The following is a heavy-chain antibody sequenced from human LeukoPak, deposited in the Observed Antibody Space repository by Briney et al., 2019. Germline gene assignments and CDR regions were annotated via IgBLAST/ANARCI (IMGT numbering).Heavy chain of an antibody. CDR1: DVSISSSSYY. Sequence: SETLSLTCTVSDVSISSSSYYWGWIRQPPGKGLEWIGSIYYSGSTFYNPSVKSRVTISVDTSKKQFSLKLSSVTAADTAVYYCARDLAYRSSLRGTFGIWGQGTKVTVSS. J-gene: IGHJ3*02. V-gene: IGHV4-39*07. CDR3: ARDLAYRSSLRGTFGI. CDR2: IYYSGST. D-gene: IGHD6-19*01.